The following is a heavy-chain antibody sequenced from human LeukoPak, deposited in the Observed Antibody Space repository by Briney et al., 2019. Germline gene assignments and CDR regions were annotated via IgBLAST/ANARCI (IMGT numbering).Heavy chain of an antibody. Sequence: SVKVSCKASGGTFSSYAISWVRQAPGQGLEWMGGIIPIFGTANYAQKFQGRVTITADESTSTAYMELSSLRSEDTAVYYCASRPAVVPAASGDYWGQGTLVTVSS. CDR1: GGTFSSYA. V-gene: IGHV1-69*01. D-gene: IGHD2-2*01. CDR3: ASRPAVVPAASGDY. J-gene: IGHJ4*02. CDR2: IIPIFGTA.